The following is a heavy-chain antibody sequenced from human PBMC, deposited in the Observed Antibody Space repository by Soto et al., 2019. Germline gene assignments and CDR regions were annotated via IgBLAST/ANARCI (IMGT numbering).Heavy chain of an antibody. J-gene: IGHJ4*02. Sequence: QITLKESGPTLVKPTQTLTLTCTFSGFSLSTSGVGVGWIRQPPGKALEWLALIYWEDDKRYSQSLKSRLTTTKDTSKNQVVLTMTNMDPVDTATYYCAHRLPGDKFDYWGQGTLVTVSS. CDR1: GFSLSTSGVG. D-gene: IGHD2-21*02. V-gene: IGHV2-5*02. CDR3: AHRLPGDKFDY. CDR2: IYWEDDK.